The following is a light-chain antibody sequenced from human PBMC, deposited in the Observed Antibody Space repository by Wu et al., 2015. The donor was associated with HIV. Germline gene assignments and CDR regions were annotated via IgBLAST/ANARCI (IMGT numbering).Light chain of an antibody. CDR3: QQSYTVPVT. J-gene: IGKJ4*01. Sequence: DIQMTQSPSSLSASVGDRVTIPCRTSQSISTFLNWYQQKPGKAPKLLIYATSTLQSGVPSRFSGSGFGTDFTLTISSLQREDFATYYCQQSYTVPVTFGGGPRWRSN. V-gene: IGKV1-39*01. CDR1: QSISTF. CDR2: ATS.